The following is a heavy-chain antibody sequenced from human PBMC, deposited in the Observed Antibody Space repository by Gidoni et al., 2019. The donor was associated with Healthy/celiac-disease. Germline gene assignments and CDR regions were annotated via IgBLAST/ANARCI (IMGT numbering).Heavy chain of an antibody. J-gene: IGHJ4*02. CDR3: ARTDANYYDSSGYYGY. V-gene: IGHV3-48*01. D-gene: IGHD3-22*01. CDR2: ISSSSSTI. Sequence: EVQLVESGGGLVQPGGSLRLSCAASGFTFSSYSMNWVRQAPGKGLEWVSYISSSSSTIYYADSVKGRFTISRDNAKNSLYLQMNRLRAEDTAVYYCARTDANYYDSSGYYGYWGQGTLVTVSS. CDR1: GFTFSSYS.